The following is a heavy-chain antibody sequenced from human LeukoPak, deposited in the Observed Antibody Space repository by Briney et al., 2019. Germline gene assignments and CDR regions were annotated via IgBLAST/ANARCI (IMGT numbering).Heavy chain of an antibody. CDR3: ARGTSVVAGHDNWFDP. J-gene: IGHJ5*02. CDR1: GYTFTSYY. V-gene: IGHV1-46*01. Sequence: EASVKVSCKASGYTFTSYYMHWVRQAPGQGLEWMGIINPSGDSTSSAQKFQGRVTMTRNTSISTAYMELSSLRSEDTAVYYCARGTSVVAGHDNWFDPWGQGTLVTVSS. CDR2: INPSGDST. D-gene: IGHD2-21*01.